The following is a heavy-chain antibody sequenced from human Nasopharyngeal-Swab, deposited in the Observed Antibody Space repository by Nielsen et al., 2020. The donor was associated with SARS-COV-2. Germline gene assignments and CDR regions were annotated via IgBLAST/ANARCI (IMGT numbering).Heavy chain of an antibody. D-gene: IGHD5-18*01. V-gene: IGHV4-38-2*02. CDR3: ARVTLGEDSYGDNWFDP. CDR2: IYHSGST. Sequence: WIRLAPWTVLEWVGSIYHSGSTYYNPSLKSRVTISVDTSKNQFSLKLSSVTAADTAVYYCARVTLGEDSYGDNWFDPWGQGTLVTVSS. J-gene: IGHJ5*02.